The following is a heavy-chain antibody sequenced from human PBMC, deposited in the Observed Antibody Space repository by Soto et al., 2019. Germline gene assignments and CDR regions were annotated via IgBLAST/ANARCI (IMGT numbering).Heavy chain of an antibody. CDR1: GYTFTSYY. V-gene: IGHV1-46*01. Sequence: ASVKVSCKASGYTFTSYYMHWVRQAPGQGLEWMGIINPSGGSTSYAQKFQGRVTMTRDTSTSTVYMELSSLRSEDTAVYYCARSWGVVRYLNYCMDVRGQATTVTVSS. J-gene: IGHJ6*02. D-gene: IGHD3-10*01. CDR2: INPSGGST. CDR3: ARSWGVVRYLNYCMDV.